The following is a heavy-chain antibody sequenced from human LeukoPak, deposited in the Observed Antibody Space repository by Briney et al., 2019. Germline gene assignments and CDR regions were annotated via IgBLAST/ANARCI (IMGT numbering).Heavy chain of an antibody. J-gene: IGHJ6*04. D-gene: IGHD4-17*01. CDR3: AKHPYGDYPTSMDV. V-gene: IGHV3-23*01. Sequence: GGSLRLSCATSGFIFSNYAVNWVRQAPGKGLEWVSIISGSGDTTYYADSVKGRFTISRDNSKNTLYLQMNSLRAEDTAVYYCAKHPYGDYPTSMDVWGKGTTVTISS. CDR1: GFIFSNYA. CDR2: ISGSGDTT.